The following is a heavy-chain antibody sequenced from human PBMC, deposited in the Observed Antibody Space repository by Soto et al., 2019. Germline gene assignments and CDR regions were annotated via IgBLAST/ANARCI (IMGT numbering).Heavy chain of an antibody. CDR1: GYTFTSYA. CDR2: INTNTGNP. J-gene: IGHJ6*02. CDR3: ARASYSSSWYSYYYYYYGMDV. Sequence: ASVKVSCKASGYTFTSYAMNWVRQAPGQGLEWMGWINTNTGNPTYAQGFTGRFVFSLDTSVSTAYLQICSLKAEDTAVYYCARASYSSSWYSYYYYYYGMDVWGQGTTVTVSS. V-gene: IGHV7-4-1*01. D-gene: IGHD6-13*01.